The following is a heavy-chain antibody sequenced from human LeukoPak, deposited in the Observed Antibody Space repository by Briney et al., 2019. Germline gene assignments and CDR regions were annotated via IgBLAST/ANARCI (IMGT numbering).Heavy chain of an antibody. Sequence: GGSPRLSCTASGFTFSSYAMSWVRQAPGKGLEWVSDISGSGGSTYYADSVKGRFTISRDNPKNTLYLQMNSLRAEDTAVYYCAKDRTIYDYWGQGTLVTVSS. CDR2: ISGSGGST. CDR1: GFTFSSYA. V-gene: IGHV3-23*01. CDR3: AKDRTIYDY. D-gene: IGHD2-2*01. J-gene: IGHJ4*02.